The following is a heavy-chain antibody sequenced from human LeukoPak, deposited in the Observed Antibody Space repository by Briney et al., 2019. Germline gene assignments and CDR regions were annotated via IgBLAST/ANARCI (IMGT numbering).Heavy chain of an antibody. CDR2: IYYSGST. D-gene: IGHD5-18*01. CDR3: VTQGSYGYGNFDY. V-gene: IGHV4-59*06. CDR1: GGSISGYY. Sequence: SETLSLTCTVSGGSISGYYWSWIRQHPGKGLEWIGYIYYSGSTYYNPSLKSRVTISVDTSKNQFSLKLSSVTAADTAVYYCVTQGSYGYGNFDYWGQGTLVTVSS. J-gene: IGHJ4*02.